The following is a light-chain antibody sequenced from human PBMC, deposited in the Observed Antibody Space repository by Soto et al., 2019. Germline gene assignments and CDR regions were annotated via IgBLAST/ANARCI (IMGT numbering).Light chain of an antibody. Sequence: QSVLTQPPSASGSPGQSVTISCTGTSSDVGGYNYVSWYQQHPGKAPKLMIYEVTRRPSGVPDRFSASKSGNTASLTVSGLQAEDEADYYCSSYAGSNNPDVFGTGTKLTVL. J-gene: IGLJ1*01. CDR2: EVT. CDR3: SSYAGSNNPDV. V-gene: IGLV2-8*01. CDR1: SSDVGGYNY.